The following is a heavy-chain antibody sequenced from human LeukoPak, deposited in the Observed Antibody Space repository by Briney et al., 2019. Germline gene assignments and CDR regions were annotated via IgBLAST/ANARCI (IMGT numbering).Heavy chain of an antibody. J-gene: IGHJ4*02. CDR2: ISYDGSNK. D-gene: IGHD3-9*01. Sequence: GGSRRLSWAASGFTFSSYGMHWVRQAPGKGLEWVAVISYDGSNKYYADSVKGRFTISRDNSKNTLYLQMNSLRAEDTAVYYCAKDQRERYFEWTFCYWGQGTLVTFSS. CDR1: GFTFSSYG. V-gene: IGHV3-30*18. CDR3: AKDQRERYFEWTFCY.